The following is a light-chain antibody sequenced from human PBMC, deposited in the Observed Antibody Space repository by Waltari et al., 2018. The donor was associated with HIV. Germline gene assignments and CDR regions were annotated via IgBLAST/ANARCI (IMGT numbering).Light chain of an antibody. J-gene: IGLJ3*02. Sequence: QSALTQPASVSGSPGQSIPISCTVPSSDVVSFNLVSCYQHHPCKAPKLIIKEFTRRPPGVANRFSGSKSCNTASLTISGLQADDEADYHCCSYVGSRTLLFGGGTKVTVL. CDR2: EFT. CDR1: SSDVVSFNL. CDR3: CSYVGSRTLL. V-gene: IGLV2-23*02.